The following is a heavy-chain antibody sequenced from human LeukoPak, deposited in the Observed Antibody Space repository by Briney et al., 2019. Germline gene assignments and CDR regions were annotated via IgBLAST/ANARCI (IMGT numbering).Heavy chain of an antibody. Sequence: PGGSLRLSCEASGFTFSRYTMSWVRQAPGKGLEWVSAIGGISDNTYYADSVKGRFIISRDNSKNTLHLQMNSLRAEDTAIYYCASPQRAYSNRYNYYDPWGQGTLVSVSS. D-gene: IGHD4-11*01. CDR2: IGGISDNT. CDR3: ASPQRAYSNRYNYYDP. V-gene: IGHV3-23*01. CDR1: GFTFSRYT. J-gene: IGHJ5*02.